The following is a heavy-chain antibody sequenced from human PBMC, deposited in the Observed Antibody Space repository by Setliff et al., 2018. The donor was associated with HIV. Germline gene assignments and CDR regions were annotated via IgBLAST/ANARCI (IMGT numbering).Heavy chain of an antibody. CDR2: VNSDGSSK. J-gene: IGHJ4*02. Sequence: GGSLRLSCVASGFTFSSYSMNWVRQAPGKGPEWVSRVNSDGSSKTYADSVKDRFTISRDNAKNTLYLQMNSLRAEDTGVYYCHSGYDTEEQSYFDYWGQGTLVTVSS. CDR1: GFTFSSYS. D-gene: IGHD5-12*01. CDR3: HSGYDTEEQSYFDY. V-gene: IGHV3-74*01.